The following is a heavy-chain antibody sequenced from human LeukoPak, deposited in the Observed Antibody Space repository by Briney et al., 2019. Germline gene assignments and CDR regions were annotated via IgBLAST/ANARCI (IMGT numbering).Heavy chain of an antibody. CDR3: ARCSDSGAYYSIDY. CDR1: GGSISSGGYY. D-gene: IGHD3-22*01. CDR2: IYYSGGT. Sequence: SETLSLTCTVSGGSISSGGYYWSWIRQYPGKGLEWIGYIYYSGGTYSNPSLKSRLTISVDTSKNQFSLNLNSVTAADTAVYYCARCSDSGAYYSIDYWGQRTLVTVSS. V-gene: IGHV4-31*03. J-gene: IGHJ4*02.